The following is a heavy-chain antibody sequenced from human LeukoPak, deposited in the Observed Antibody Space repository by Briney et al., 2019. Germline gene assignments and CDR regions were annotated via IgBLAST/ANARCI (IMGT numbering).Heavy chain of an antibody. CDR3: VRALSGSYGYFDY. D-gene: IGHD1-26*01. CDR1: GFSFSDYN. CDR2: ITTTGTYI. J-gene: IGHJ4*02. V-gene: IGHV3-21*01. Sequence: GGSLRLSCAASGFSFSDYNMNWVRQAPGKALEWVSSITTTGTYIFYGDSVKGRFTISRDNAKNSLYLQMNGLRAEDTAVYYCVRALSGSYGYFDYWGQGTLVTVSS.